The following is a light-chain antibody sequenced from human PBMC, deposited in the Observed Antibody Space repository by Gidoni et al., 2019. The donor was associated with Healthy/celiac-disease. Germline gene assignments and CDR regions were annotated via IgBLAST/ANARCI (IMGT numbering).Light chain of an antibody. Sequence: EMVLTQSPGTLSLSPGERATLSCRASQSVSSSYYAWYQQKPGQAPRLLNYGASSRATVIPDRFSGSGSGTDFTRTISRLEAEDLAVYYCQHYGSSPITFGQGTRLEIK. J-gene: IGKJ5*01. CDR1: QSVSSSY. CDR3: QHYGSSPIT. CDR2: GAS. V-gene: IGKV3-20*01.